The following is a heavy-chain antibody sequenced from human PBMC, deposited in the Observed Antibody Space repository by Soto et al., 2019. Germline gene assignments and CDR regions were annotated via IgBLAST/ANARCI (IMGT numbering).Heavy chain of an antibody. CDR3: ATLPPRIVVVKTEIPT. J-gene: IGHJ5*02. Sequence: SETLSLTCTVSGGSISSTFWWTWVRQPPGKVLEWIGEIYHSGSTKYNPSLKSRVTISVDKSNNQFSLELRAVTAADTAVYYCATLPPRIVVVKTEIPTWGQGTLVTVSS. V-gene: IGHV4-4*02. D-gene: IGHD2-15*01. CDR2: IYHSGST. CDR1: GGSISSTFW.